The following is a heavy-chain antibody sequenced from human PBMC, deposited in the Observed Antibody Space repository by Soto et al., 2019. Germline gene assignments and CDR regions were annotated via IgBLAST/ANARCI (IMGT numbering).Heavy chain of an antibody. CDR2: IKYDGSTT. Sequence: EVQLVESGGGLVQPGGSLRLSCAASGFTFSSYWMHWVRQVPGKVLVWVSRIKYDGSTTTYADSVKGRFTISRDNGENTVYLQMNSLRAEETAVYYCARGGSGTYLLDSWGQGTLVTVSS. D-gene: IGHD3-10*01. J-gene: IGHJ4*02. V-gene: IGHV3-74*01. CDR3: ARGGSGTYLLDS. CDR1: GFTFSSYW.